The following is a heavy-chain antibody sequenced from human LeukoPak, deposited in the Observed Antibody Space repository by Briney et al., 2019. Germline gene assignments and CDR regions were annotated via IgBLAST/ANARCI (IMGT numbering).Heavy chain of an antibody. D-gene: IGHD6-19*01. CDR3: ARSLGSGWPYYFDY. Sequence: SETLSLTCAVSGYSISSGYYWGWIRQPPGKGLEWIGSIYHSGSTYYNPSLKSQVTISVDTSKNQFSLKLSSVTAADTAVYYCARSLGSGWPYYFDYWGQGTLVTVSS. V-gene: IGHV4-38-2*01. J-gene: IGHJ4*02. CDR1: GYSISSGYY. CDR2: IYHSGST.